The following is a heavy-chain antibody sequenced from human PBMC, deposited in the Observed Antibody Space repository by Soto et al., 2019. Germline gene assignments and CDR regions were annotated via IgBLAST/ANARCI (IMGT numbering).Heavy chain of an antibody. CDR2: FDPEDGET. Sequence: ASVKVSCKVSGYTLTELSMHWVRQAPGKGLEWMGGFDPEDGETIYAQKFQGRVTMTEDTSTDTAYMELSSLRAEDTAVYYCAREPFVVVTASHYYDSSGPPHYWGQGTLVTVSS. V-gene: IGHV1-24*01. CDR1: GYTLTELS. J-gene: IGHJ4*02. CDR3: AREPFVVVTASHYYDSSGPPHY. D-gene: IGHD3-22*01.